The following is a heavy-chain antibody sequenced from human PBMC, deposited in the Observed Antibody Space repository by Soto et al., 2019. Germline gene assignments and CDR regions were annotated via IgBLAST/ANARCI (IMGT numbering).Heavy chain of an antibody. Sequence: PGGSLRLSCAASGFTFSSYAMSWVRQAPGKGLEWVSAISGSGGSTYYADSVKGRFTISRDNSKNTLYLQMNSLRAEDTAVYYCAKPGFMCGGDCYPRLYYFDYWGQGTLVTVSS. V-gene: IGHV3-23*01. CDR1: GFTFSSYA. J-gene: IGHJ4*02. CDR2: ISGSGGST. CDR3: AKPGFMCGGDCYPRLYYFDY. D-gene: IGHD2-21*02.